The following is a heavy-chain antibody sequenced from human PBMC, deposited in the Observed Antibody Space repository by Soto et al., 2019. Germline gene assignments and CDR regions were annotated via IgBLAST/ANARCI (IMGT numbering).Heavy chain of an antibody. CDR2: IYPGDSDT. CDR1: GYSFTSYW. Sequence: GESLKISCKGSGYSFTSYWIGWVRQMPGKGLEWMGIIYPGDSDTRYSPSFQGQVTISADKSISTAYLQWSSLKASDTAMYYCARHRTRITIFGVVIQNWFDPWRQGTLVTVSS. CDR3: ARHRTRITIFGVVIQNWFDP. D-gene: IGHD3-3*01. J-gene: IGHJ5*02. V-gene: IGHV5-51*01.